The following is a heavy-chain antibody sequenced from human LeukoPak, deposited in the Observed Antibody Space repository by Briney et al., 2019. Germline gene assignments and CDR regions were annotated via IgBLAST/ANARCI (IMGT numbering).Heavy chain of an antibody. V-gene: IGHV3-21*01. CDR1: GFTFSSYS. Sequence: GGSLRLSCAASGFTFSSYSMNWVRQAPGKGLEWVSSISSSSSYTYYADSVKGRFTISRDNTKNSLYLQMNSLRAEDTAVYYCARSSRSSRRFDPWGQGTLVTVSS. D-gene: IGHD6-13*01. CDR3: ARSSRSSRRFDP. CDR2: ISSSSSYT. J-gene: IGHJ5*02.